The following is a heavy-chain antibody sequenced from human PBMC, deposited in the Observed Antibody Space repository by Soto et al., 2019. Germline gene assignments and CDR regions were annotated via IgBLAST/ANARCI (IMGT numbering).Heavy chain of an antibody. CDR3: ARDYCSSTSCYAYSWFDP. CDR1: GGTFSSYT. CDR2: IIPILGIA. J-gene: IGHJ5*02. V-gene: IGHV1-69*08. D-gene: IGHD2-2*01. Sequence: QVQLAQSGAEVKKPGSSVKVSCKASGGTFSSYTISWVRQAPGQGLEWMGRIIPILGIANYAQKFQGRVTITADKSTSTAYMELSSLRSEDTAVYYCARDYCSSTSCYAYSWFDPWGQGTLVTVSS.